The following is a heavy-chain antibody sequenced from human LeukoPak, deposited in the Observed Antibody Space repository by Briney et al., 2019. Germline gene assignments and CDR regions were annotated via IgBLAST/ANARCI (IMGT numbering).Heavy chain of an antibody. CDR3: AKKVGEYFDY. D-gene: IGHD2-21*01. CDR2: ISGSGGST. J-gene: IGHJ4*02. Sequence: GGSLRLSCAASGVTLSSYAMSWVRQAPGKGLEWVSDISGSGGSTYYADSVKGRFTISRDNSKNTLYLQMKSLRAEDTAVYYCAKKVGEYFDYWGQGTLVTVSS. CDR1: GVTLSSYA. V-gene: IGHV3-23*01.